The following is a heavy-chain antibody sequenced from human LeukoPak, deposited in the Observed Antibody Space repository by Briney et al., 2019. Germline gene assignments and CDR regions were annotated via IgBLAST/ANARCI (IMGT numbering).Heavy chain of an antibody. CDR2: ISAYNGNT. D-gene: IGHD3-9*01. Sequence: ASVKVSCKASGYTFTSYGINWVRQAPGQGLEWMGWISAYNGNTNYAQKLQGRVTMTTDTSTSTVYMELRSLRSDDTAVYYCARDFGLYYDILTGYYPFDYWGQGTLVTVSS. J-gene: IGHJ4*02. CDR3: ARDFGLYYDILTGYYPFDY. CDR1: GYTFTSYG. V-gene: IGHV1-18*01.